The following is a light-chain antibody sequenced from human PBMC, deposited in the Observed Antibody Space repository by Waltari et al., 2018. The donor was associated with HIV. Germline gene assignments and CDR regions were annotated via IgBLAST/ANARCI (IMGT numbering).Light chain of an antibody. V-gene: IGLV1-40*01. CDR1: SPNIGATYD. CDR2: GNS. Sequence: QSVLTQPPSVSGAPGPRVTISCTGSSPNIGATYDVPWYQQLPGTAPKLLIFGNSNRPSGVPDRFSGSKSGTSASLAITGLQAEDEADYYCQSYDSSLSGWVFGGGTKLTVL. CDR3: QSYDSSLSGWV. J-gene: IGLJ3*02.